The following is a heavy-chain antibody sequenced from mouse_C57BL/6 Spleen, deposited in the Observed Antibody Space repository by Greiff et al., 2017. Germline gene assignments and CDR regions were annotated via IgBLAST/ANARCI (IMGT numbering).Heavy chain of an antibody. CDR3: ARSPYGKGFDY. Sequence: QVQLQQSGAELVRPGTSVKVSCKASGYAFTNYLIEWVKQRPGQGLEWIGVINPGSGGTNYNEKFKGKATLTADKSSSTAYMQLSSLTSEDSAVYFCARSPYGKGFDYWGQGTTLTVSS. V-gene: IGHV1-54*01. D-gene: IGHD2-1*01. CDR1: GYAFTNYL. J-gene: IGHJ2*01. CDR2: INPGSGGT.